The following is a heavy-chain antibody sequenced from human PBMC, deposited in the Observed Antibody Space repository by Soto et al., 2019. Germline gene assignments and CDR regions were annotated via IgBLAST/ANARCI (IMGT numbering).Heavy chain of an antibody. CDR3: ATGPKVEDIVVVVAAEGDFQH. CDR1: GYTLTELS. D-gene: IGHD2-15*01. Sequence: ASVKVSCKVSGYTLTELSMHWVRQAPGKGLEWMGGFDPEDGETIYAQKFQGRVTMTGDTSTDTAYMELSSLRSEDTAVDYWATGPKVEDIVVVVAAEGDFQHWGQGTLVTVSS. CDR2: FDPEDGET. V-gene: IGHV1-24*01. J-gene: IGHJ1*01.